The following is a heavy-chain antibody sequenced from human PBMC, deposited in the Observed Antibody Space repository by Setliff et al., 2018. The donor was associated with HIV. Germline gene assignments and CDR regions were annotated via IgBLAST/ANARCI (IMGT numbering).Heavy chain of an antibody. CDR3: ARSPLNYYDKSDAFDI. V-gene: IGHV4-31*01. D-gene: IGHD3-22*01. CDR2: IYYSGST. J-gene: IGHJ3*02. CDR1: GGSISSGGYY. Sequence: PSETLSLTCTASGGSISSGGYYWSWIRQLPGKGLECIGYIYYSGSTYYNPSLKSLVTISVDTSKNQFSLKLSSVTAADTAVYYCARSPLNYYDKSDAFDIWGQGTMVTVSS.